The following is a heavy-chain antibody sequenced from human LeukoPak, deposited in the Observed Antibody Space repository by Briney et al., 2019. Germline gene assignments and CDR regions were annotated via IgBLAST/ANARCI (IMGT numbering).Heavy chain of an antibody. CDR3: ATALVTMIEGEFDY. J-gene: IGHJ4*02. D-gene: IGHD3-22*01. Sequence: ASVKVSRKVSGYTLTELSMHWVRQAPGKGLEWMGGFDPEDGETIYAQKFQGRVTMTEDTSTDTAYMELSSLRSEDTAVYYCATALVTMIEGEFDYWGQGTLVTVSS. V-gene: IGHV1-24*01. CDR1: GYTLTELS. CDR2: FDPEDGET.